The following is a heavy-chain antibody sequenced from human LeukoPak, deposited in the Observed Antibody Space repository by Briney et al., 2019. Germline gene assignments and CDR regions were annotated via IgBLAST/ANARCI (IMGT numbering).Heavy chain of an antibody. CDR3: ARMYESSGLIRRAYFQH. J-gene: IGHJ1*01. CDR1: GFTVSSNY. D-gene: IGHD3-22*01. CDR2: IYSGGST. Sequence: GGSLRLSCAASGFTVSSNYMSWVRQAPGKGLEWVSVIYSGGSTYYADSVKGRFTISRDNSKNTLYLQMNSLRAEDTAVYYCARMYESSGLIRRAYFQHWGQGTLVTVSS. V-gene: IGHV3-53*01.